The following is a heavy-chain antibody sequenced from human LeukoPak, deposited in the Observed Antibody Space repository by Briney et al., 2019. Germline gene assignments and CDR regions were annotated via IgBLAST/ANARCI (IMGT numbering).Heavy chain of an antibody. J-gene: IGHJ3*02. V-gene: IGHV3-48*03. Sequence: PEGSLRLSCAASGFAFSSYEMNWVRQAPGKGLEWVSYISTSVSTIYYGDSVKGRFTISRDNAKNSLFLQMNILRAEGTAVYYCARGSDYGVGAFDIWGQGTMVTVSS. CDR1: GFAFSSYE. D-gene: IGHD4-17*01. CDR3: ARGSDYGVGAFDI. CDR2: ISTSVSTI.